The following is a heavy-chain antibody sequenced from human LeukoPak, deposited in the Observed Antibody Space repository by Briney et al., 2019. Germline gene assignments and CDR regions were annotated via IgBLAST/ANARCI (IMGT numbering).Heavy chain of an antibody. CDR3: ARHPTRSGSYYNVPYYFDY. Sequence: PSETLSLTCTVSGGSISSYYWSWIRQPPGKGLECIGYISDSGSTNYNPSLMGRVTISVDTSKNQFSLKLSSVTAADTAVYYCARHPTRSGSYYNVPYYFDYWGQGTLVTVSS. CDR1: GGSISSYY. D-gene: IGHD3-10*01. J-gene: IGHJ4*02. V-gene: IGHV4-59*08. CDR2: ISDSGST.